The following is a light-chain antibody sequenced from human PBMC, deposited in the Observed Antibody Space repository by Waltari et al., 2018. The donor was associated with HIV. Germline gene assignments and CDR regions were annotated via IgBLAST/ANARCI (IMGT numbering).Light chain of an antibody. Sequence: QSALTQPASVSGAPGQSITISCTGTARDIGDYNYVSWYQQHPGKAPKWVIYDVSNRPSGISPRFSGSKSGTTASLTISGLDAGDEAVYYCSSYTRSTRTTAWLFGGGTRLTVL. J-gene: IGLJ2*01. CDR2: DVS. V-gene: IGLV2-14*03. CDR1: ARDIGDYNY. CDR3: SSYTRSTRTTAWL.